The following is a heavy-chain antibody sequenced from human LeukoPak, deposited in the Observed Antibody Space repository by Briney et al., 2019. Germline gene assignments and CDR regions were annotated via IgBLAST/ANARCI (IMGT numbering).Heavy chain of an antibody. J-gene: IGHJ4*02. CDR1: GFTFDDYA. CDR3: AKVWWPGSGPFDY. CDR2: ISGDGGST. V-gene: IGHV3-43*02. Sequence: SGGSLRLSCAASGFTFDDYAMHWARQAPGKGLQWVSLISGDGGSTYYADSVKGRFTISRDNSKSSLYLQMNSLRTEDTASYYCAKVWWPGSGPFDYWGQGTLVTVSS. D-gene: IGHD2-8*02.